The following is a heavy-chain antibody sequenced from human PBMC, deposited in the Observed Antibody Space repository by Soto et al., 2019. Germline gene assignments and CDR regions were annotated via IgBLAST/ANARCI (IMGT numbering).Heavy chain of an antibody. D-gene: IGHD3-10*01. CDR3: ARNMVRGVIITYWFDP. J-gene: IGHJ5*02. CDR2: ISAYNGNT. Sequence: GASVEVSCKASGYTFTSYGISWVRQAPGQGLEWMGWISAYNGNTNYAQKLQGRVTMTTDTSTSTAYMELRSLRSDDTAVYYCARNMVRGVIITYWFDPWGQGTLVTVSS. V-gene: IGHV1-18*01. CDR1: GYTFTSYG.